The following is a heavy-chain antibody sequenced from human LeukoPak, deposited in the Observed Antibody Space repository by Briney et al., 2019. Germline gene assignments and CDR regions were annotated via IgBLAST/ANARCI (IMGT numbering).Heavy chain of an antibody. CDR2: IYYSGST. CDR1: GFGVGSRA. CDR3: ARGVTGGWYGDFQH. V-gene: IGHV4-59*02. Sequence: GSLRLSCAASGFGVGSRAMSWIRQPPGKGLEWIGYIYYSGSTNYNPSLKSRVTISVDTSKNQFSLKLSSVTAADTAVYYCARGVTGGWYGDFQHWGQGTLVTVSS. J-gene: IGHJ1*01. D-gene: IGHD6-19*01.